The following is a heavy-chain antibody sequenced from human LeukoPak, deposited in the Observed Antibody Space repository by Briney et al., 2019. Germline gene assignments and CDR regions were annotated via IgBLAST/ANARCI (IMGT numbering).Heavy chain of an antibody. J-gene: IGHJ4*02. D-gene: IGHD3-9*01. CDR2: ISSSSSYI. CDR3: AREGVLRYFDWLSESPYYFDY. Sequence: GGSLRLSCAASGFTFSSYSMNWVRQAPGKGLEWVSSISSSSSYIYYADSVKGRFTISRDNAKNSLYLQMNSLRAEDTAVYYCAREGVLRYFDWLSESPYYFDYWGQGTLVTVSS. CDR1: GFTFSSYS. V-gene: IGHV3-21*01.